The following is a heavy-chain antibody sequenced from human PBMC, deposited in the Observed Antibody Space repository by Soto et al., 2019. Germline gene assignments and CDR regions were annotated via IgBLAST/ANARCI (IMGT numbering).Heavy chain of an antibody. J-gene: IGHJ6*02. V-gene: IGHV5-51*01. CDR1: GYTFTDYW. D-gene: IGHD2-8*01. Sequence: PGESLKIPCKRSGYTFTDYWIGWVRQLPGKGLEWMGIIYPGDSDTRYSPSFQGHVTITVDKSTSTAYLQWNTLKASDTAMYYCARHSTNVRYSSYAMDVWGQGTMVTVSS. CDR2: IYPGDSDT. CDR3: ARHSTNVRYSSYAMDV.